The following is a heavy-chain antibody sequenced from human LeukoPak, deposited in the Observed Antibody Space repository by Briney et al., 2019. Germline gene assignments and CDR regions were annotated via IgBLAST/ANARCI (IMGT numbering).Heavy chain of an antibody. CDR2: INQDGSQI. V-gene: IGHV3-7*01. J-gene: IGHJ4*02. CDR1: GFPFNNYW. CDR3: VRDEDPTYYED. Sequence: PGGSLRLSCAASGFPFNNYWMSWVRQAPGKGPEWMANINQDGSQIYYLDSVKGRFTISRDNAKNSLYLQMNSLRAEDTAVYYCVRDEDPTYYEDWGQGTLVTVSS.